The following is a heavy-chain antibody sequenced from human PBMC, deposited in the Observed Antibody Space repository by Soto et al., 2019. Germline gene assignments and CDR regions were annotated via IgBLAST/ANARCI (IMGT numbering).Heavy chain of an antibody. J-gene: IGHJ6*02. CDR1: GGTFSSYA. V-gene: IGHV1-69*12. CDR3: ARHLGGNHYYYGMDV. Sequence: QVQLVQSGAEVKKPGSSVKVSCKASGGTFSSYAISWVRQAPGQGLEWLGGIIPIFGTADYAQKFQGRVTITADDFTSTAYMELSSLRSEDTAVYYCARHLGGNHYYYGMDVCGQGTTVTVSS. CDR2: IIPIFGTA. D-gene: IGHD3-16*01.